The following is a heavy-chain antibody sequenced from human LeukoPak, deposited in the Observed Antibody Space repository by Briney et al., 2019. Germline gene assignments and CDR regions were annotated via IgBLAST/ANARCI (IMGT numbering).Heavy chain of an antibody. CDR1: GFTFRNAW. V-gene: IGHV3-15*01. CDR2: IKSKTDGGTT. Sequence: GGSLRLSCAASGFTFRNAWMSWVRQAPGKGLEWVGRIKSKTDGGTTDYPAPVKGRFTISRDDSRNTLYLQMNSLKTEDTAVYYCTACRGYGFVYWGQGTLVTASS. CDR3: TACRGYGFVY. D-gene: IGHD4-17*01. J-gene: IGHJ4*02.